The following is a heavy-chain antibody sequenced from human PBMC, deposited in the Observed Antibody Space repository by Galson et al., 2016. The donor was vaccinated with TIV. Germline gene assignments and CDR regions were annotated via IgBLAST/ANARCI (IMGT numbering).Heavy chain of an antibody. Sequence: SVKVSCKASGYTSSIYAMHWVRQAPGRSLEWMGWINAGNGNTKYSQKFQGRVTITRDTSASTAYMELSSLRSEDTAVYYCARPPYCGGDCYKYDYWGQGTLVTVSS. D-gene: IGHD2-21*02. V-gene: IGHV1-3*01. CDR1: GYTSSIYA. J-gene: IGHJ4*02. CDR3: ARPPYCGGDCYKYDY. CDR2: INAGNGNT.